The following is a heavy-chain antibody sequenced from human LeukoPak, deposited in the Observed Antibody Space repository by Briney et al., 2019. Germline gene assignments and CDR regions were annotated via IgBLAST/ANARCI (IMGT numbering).Heavy chain of an antibody. D-gene: IGHD6-13*01. CDR3: ARLTSSSSGSSFDY. V-gene: IGHV4-59*08. CDR2: IYYSGST. Sequence: SETLSLTCTVSGGSISNYYWSWIRQPPGKGLEWIGYIYYSGSTNYTPSLTSRVTVSVDTSKNQFSLKLSSVTAADTAVCYCARLTSSSSGSSFDYWGQGTLVTVSS. J-gene: IGHJ4*02. CDR1: GGSISNYY.